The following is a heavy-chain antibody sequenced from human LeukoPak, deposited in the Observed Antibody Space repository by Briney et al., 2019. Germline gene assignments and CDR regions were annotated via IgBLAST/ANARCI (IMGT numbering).Heavy chain of an antibody. CDR3: ARDNYDFWSEGVFDY. CDR1: GGSISSGGYY. Sequence: SETLSLTCTVSGGSISSGGYYWSWIRQPPGKGLEWIGYIYHSGSTYYNPSLKSRVTISVDRSKNQFSLKLSSVTAADTAVYYCARDNYDFWSEGVFDYWGQGTLVTVSS. CDR2: IYHSGST. J-gene: IGHJ4*02. V-gene: IGHV4-30-2*01. D-gene: IGHD3-3*01.